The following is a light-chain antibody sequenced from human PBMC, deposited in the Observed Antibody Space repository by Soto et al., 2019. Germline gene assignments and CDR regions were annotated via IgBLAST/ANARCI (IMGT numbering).Light chain of an antibody. J-gene: IGKJ1*01. Sequence: EIVMTQSPATLSVSPGERATLSCRASQSVRSNLAWYQQKPGQSPRLLIYGASTRATGIPARFSGSGSGTQFTLTISSLQSEDFAVYYCQQYNTFWTFGQGPRWIS. V-gene: IGKV3-15*01. CDR1: QSVRSN. CDR2: GAS. CDR3: QQYNTFWT.